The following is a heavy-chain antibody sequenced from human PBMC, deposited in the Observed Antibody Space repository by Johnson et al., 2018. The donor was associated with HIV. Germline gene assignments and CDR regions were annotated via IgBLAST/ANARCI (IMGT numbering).Heavy chain of an antibody. V-gene: IGHV3-11*04. CDR2: ISSSGTTV. D-gene: IGHD3-22*01. Sequence: QVLLVESGGGLVKPGGSLRLSCAASGFTFSDYYMGWIRQTPGKGLEWVSYISSSGTTVYYADSVKGRFSISRDNAKHSLYLQMNSLRAEDTAVYYCARDRGYWDAFDIWGQGTMVTVSS. CDR1: GFTFSDYY. CDR3: ARDRGYWDAFDI. J-gene: IGHJ3*02.